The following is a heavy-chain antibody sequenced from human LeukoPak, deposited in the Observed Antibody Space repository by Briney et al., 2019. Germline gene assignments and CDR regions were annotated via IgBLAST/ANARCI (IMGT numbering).Heavy chain of an antibody. CDR2: INSDGSST. D-gene: IGHD3-10*01. CDR3: AKGALWFGEFDY. V-gene: IGHV3-74*01. Sequence: GGSLRLSCAASGFTFSSYWMHWVRQAPGKGLVWVSRINSDGSSTSYADSVRGRFTISRDNAKNTLYLQMNSLRAEDTAVYYCAKGALWFGEFDYWGQGTLVTVSS. J-gene: IGHJ4*02. CDR1: GFTFSSYW.